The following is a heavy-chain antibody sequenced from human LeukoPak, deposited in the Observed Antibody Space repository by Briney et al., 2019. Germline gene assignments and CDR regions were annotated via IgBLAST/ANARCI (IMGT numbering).Heavy chain of an antibody. J-gene: IGHJ4*02. Sequence: PGGSLRLSCAPSRFTFSSYWMHWVRQAPGKGLVWVSRINRDGRSTNYADSAKGRFTISRDNANNTLYLQMNTLRADDTAAYYCGRGDRGLGYWGQGTLVTVSS. CDR1: RFTFSSYW. V-gene: IGHV3-74*01. CDR2: INRDGRST. CDR3: GRGDRGLGY. D-gene: IGHD1-14*01.